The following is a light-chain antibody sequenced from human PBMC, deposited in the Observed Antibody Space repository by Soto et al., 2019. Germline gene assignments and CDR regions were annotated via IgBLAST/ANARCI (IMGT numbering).Light chain of an antibody. V-gene: IGKV3-15*01. CDR1: QSVSNN. Sequence: EIVMAQSPATLSVSPGKRATLSCRASQSVSNNVAWYQQKPGQAPRLLIYHAATRATGIPARFSGSGSGTEVTLTISSLQSEDFAVYYCQQYNEWPLTFGGGTKVEIK. J-gene: IGKJ4*01. CDR3: QQYNEWPLT. CDR2: HAA.